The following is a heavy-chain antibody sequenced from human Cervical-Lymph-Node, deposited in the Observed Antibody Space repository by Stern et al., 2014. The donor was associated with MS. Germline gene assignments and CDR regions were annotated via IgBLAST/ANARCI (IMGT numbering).Heavy chain of an antibody. V-gene: IGHV4-59*01. CDR3: ARGATQAFDP. CDR1: GCSISSYY. J-gene: IGHJ5*02. Sequence: QLQLQDSGPGLVKPSATLSLTCTVSGCSISSYYWSWIRQPPGTGLEWIGYIYYRGSPNYNPSLKSRVTISVDTSKNQFSLKLSSVTAADTAVYYCARGATQAFDPWGQGTLVTVSS. CDR2: IYYRGSP.